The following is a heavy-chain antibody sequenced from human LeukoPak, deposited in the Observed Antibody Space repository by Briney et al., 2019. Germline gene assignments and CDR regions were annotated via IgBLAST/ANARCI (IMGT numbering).Heavy chain of an antibody. V-gene: IGHV3-7*04. CDR1: GFTFSNSW. J-gene: IGHJ4*01. Sequence: GGSLRLSCAASGFTFSNSWMNWVRQAPGKGLEWVANIKRDGSEKYYVDSVKGRFTISRDNAKNSLYLQMNSLRAEDTAVYYCARGFPIDFWGQGTLGTVSS. CDR3: ARGFPIDF. CDR2: IKRDGSEK.